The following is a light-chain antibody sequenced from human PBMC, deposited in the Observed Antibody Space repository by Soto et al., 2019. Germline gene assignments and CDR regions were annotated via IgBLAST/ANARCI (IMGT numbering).Light chain of an antibody. CDR2: EVS. CDR1: QTLLRSDGKTY. V-gene: IGKV2D-29*01. J-gene: IGKJ2*01. CDR3: MHSLRRPYT. Sequence: DIVMTQTPLSLSVTPGQPASISCKSSQTLLRSDGKTYLYWYLQKPVQTPQLLIREVSNRFSGVPDKFSGSGSGTDCTLKISRVEAEAVGVYYCMHSLRRPYTCGQGTKLEIK.